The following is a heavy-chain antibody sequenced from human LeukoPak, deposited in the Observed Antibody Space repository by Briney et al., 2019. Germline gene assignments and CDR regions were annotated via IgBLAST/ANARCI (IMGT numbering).Heavy chain of an antibody. J-gene: IGHJ4*02. V-gene: IGHV3-21*01. CDR2: ISGSSSFI. D-gene: IGHD3-22*01. CDR3: AREGAVSGGYYDY. Sequence: GGSLRLXCAASGFTFSSYSMTWVRQAPGKGLEWVSSISGSSSFIYYADSVKGRFTISRDNAKNSLYLQMNGLRAEDTAVYYCAREGAVSGGYYDYWGQGTLVTVSS. CDR1: GFTFSSYS.